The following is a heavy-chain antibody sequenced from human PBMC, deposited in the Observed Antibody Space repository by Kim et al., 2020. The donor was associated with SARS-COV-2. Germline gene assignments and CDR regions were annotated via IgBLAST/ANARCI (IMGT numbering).Heavy chain of an antibody. Sequence: SETLSLTCTVSGGSISSYYWSWIRQPPGKGLEWIGYIYYSGSTNYNPSLKSRVTISVDTSKNQFSLKLSSVTAADTAVYYCARVSDIVATIVDYWGQGTLVTVSS. CDR3: ARVSDIVATIVDY. V-gene: IGHV4-59*13. D-gene: IGHD5-12*01. J-gene: IGHJ4*02. CDR1: GGSISSYY. CDR2: IYYSGST.